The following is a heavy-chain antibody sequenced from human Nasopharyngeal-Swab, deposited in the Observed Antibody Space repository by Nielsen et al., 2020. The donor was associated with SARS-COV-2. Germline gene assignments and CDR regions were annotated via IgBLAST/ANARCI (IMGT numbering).Heavy chain of an antibody. Sequence: SETLSLTCTVSGGSFSSSSYYWGWIRQPPGKGLEWIGSIYYSGSTYYNPSLKSRVTISVDTSKNQFSLKLSSVTAADTAVYYCARGRYYDSSGYPPNYYYYYMDVWGKGTTVTVSS. J-gene: IGHJ6*03. CDR1: GGSFSSSSYY. CDR2: IYYSGST. CDR3: ARGRYYDSSGYPPNYYYYYMDV. V-gene: IGHV4-39*07. D-gene: IGHD3-22*01.